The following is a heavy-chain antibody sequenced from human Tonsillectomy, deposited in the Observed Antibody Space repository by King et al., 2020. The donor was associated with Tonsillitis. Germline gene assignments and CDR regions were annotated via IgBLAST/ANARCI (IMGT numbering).Heavy chain of an antibody. CDR1: GYTFTSYA. V-gene: IGHV7-4-1*02. J-gene: IGHJ4*02. CDR2: INTNTGNP. D-gene: IGHD2-2*01. Sequence: VQLVQSGSELKKPGASVKVSCKASGYTFTSYAMNWVRQAPGQGLEWMGWINTNTGNPTYAQGFTGRFVFXLDTSVTTAYLQISSLKPEDTAVYYCAREFKRDCSSTSCHFLYWGQGXLVTVSS. CDR3: AREFKRDCSSTSCHFLY.